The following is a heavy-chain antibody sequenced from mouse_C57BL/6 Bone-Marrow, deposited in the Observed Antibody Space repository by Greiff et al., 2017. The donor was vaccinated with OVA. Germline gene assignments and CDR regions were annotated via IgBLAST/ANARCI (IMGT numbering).Heavy chain of an antibody. V-gene: IGHV1-15*01. CDR3: TRPTVVPFAY. D-gene: IGHD1-1*01. CDR2: IDPETGGT. CDR1: GYTFTDYE. Sequence: QVQLQQSGAELVRPGASVTLSCQASGYTFTDYEMHWVKQTPVHGLEWIGAIDPETGGTAYNQKFKGKAILTADKSSSTAYMELRSLTSEDSAVYYCTRPTVVPFAYWGQGTLVTVSA. J-gene: IGHJ3*01.